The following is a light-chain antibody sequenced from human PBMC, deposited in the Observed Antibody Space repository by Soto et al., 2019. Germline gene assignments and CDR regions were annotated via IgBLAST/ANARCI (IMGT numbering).Light chain of an antibody. J-gene: IGLJ1*01. V-gene: IGLV2-14*03. CDR2: DVS. CDR3: SSYTGSSTRLYV. CDR1: SSDVGGYNY. Sequence: QSVLTQPASVSGSPGQSITISCTGTSSDVGGYNYVSWYQQHPGKAPKLMIYDVSNRPSGISNRFSGSKSGNTASLTISWLQAEDEGDYYCSSYTGSSTRLYVFGTGTKVTVL.